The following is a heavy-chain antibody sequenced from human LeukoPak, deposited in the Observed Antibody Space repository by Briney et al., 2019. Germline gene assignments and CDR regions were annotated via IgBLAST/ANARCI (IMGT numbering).Heavy chain of an antibody. CDR3: AREGFWSGFNWFDP. CDR1: GGTFSSYA. V-gene: IGHV1-69*01. Sequence: SVKVSCKASGGTFSSYAISWVRQAPGQGLEWMGGIIPIFGTANYAQKFQGRVTITADESTGTAYMELSSLRSEDTAVYYCAREGFWSGFNWFDPWGQGTLVTVSS. D-gene: IGHD3-3*01. J-gene: IGHJ5*02. CDR2: IIPIFGTA.